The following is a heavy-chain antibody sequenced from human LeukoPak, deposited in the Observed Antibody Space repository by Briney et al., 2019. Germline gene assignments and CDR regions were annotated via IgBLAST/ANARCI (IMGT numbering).Heavy chain of an antibody. J-gene: IGHJ4*02. V-gene: IGHV3-23*01. D-gene: IGHD3-10*01. Sequence: PGGSLRLSCAVSGFTFSGYAMSWVRQAPGKGLEWVSVISGSGGSTYHADSVKGRFTISRGNSENTLYLQMNSLRAEDTAVYYCAKSLRGRETSSFDYWGQGTLVTVSS. CDR2: ISGSGGST. CDR1: GFTFSGYA. CDR3: AKSLRGRETSSFDY.